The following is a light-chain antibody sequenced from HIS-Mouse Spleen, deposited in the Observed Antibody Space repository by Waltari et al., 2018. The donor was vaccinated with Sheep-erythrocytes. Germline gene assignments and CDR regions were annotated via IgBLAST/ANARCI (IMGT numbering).Light chain of an antibody. V-gene: IGLV3-1*01. Sequence: SYELTQPPSASVSPGQTASIPCSGAKLGAQNACWYQQKPGQSPVLVIYQDSKRPSGIPERFSGSNSGNTATLTISGTQAMDEADYYCQAWDSSTAVFGGGTKLTVL. CDR1: KLGAQN. CDR2: QDS. J-gene: IGLJ2*01. CDR3: QAWDSSTAV.